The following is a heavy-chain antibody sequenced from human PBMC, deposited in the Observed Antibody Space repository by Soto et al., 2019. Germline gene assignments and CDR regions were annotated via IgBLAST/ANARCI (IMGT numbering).Heavy chain of an antibody. J-gene: IGHJ5*02. D-gene: IGHD2-21*01. V-gene: IGHV4-59*08. CDR3: ARLGAYYKSLDQ. Sequence: SETLSLTCSLSGGSFRPNYWSWIRQSPGKGLEWVGYIYFGGTTSYNPSLKSRVTISLETSKNEFSLRLNSVTAADTAVYYCARLGAYYKSLDQWGPGTLVTVPQ. CDR1: GGSFRPNY. CDR2: IYFGGTT.